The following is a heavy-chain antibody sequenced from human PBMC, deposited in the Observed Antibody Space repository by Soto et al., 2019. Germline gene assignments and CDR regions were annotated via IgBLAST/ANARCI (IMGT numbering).Heavy chain of an antibody. Sequence: SETLSLTCSVSDDSINSDKYYWGWIRQPPGKGLEWIGSIYYRGNAYYNPSLQTRVTISLDKSRSQFSLKLNSVTAADSAVYYCARGGWFGELLSKYYFDYWGQGTLVTVSS. CDR3: ARGGWFGELLSKYYFDY. D-gene: IGHD3-10*01. J-gene: IGHJ4*02. CDR2: IYYRGNA. V-gene: IGHV4-39*01. CDR1: DDSINSDKYY.